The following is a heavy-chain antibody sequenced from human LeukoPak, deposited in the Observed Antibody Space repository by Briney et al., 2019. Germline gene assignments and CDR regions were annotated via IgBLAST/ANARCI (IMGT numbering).Heavy chain of an antibody. CDR1: GFTFTSSA. J-gene: IGHJ3*01. Sequence: ASVKVSFKASGFTFTSSAVQWVRQARGQRLEWIGWIVVDNGNTNYAQKFQERVTITRDMSTSTVYMELSSLSSEDTAVYYCAAEGRPTVVTFRKGAVDLWGQGTMVTVSS. D-gene: IGHD4-23*01. CDR3: AAEGRPTVVTFRKGAVDL. CDR2: IVVDNGNT. V-gene: IGHV1-58*01.